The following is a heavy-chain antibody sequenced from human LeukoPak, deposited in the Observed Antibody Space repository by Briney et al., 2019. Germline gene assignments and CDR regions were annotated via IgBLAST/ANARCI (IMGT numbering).Heavy chain of an antibody. D-gene: IGHD3-10*01. CDR1: GFTFNSYA. V-gene: IGHV3-53*01. J-gene: IGHJ5*02. Sequence: PGGSLRLSCAASGFTFNSYAMHWVRQAPGKGLEWVAVIYSGGSTYYADSVKGRFTISRDNSKNTLYPQMNSLRAEDTAVYYCARLWFGEGWFDPWGQGTLVTVSS. CDR2: IYSGGST. CDR3: ARLWFGEGWFDP.